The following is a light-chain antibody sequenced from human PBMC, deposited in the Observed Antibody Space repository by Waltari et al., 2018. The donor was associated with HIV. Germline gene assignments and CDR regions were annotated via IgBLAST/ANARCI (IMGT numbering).Light chain of an antibody. CDR2: QGT. J-gene: IGKJ2*01. V-gene: IGKV1-5*01. Sequence: IQMPQSSSSLYASVGSRVTITCRASQKISSWLAWYQQKPGKVPNLLIYQGTTLQGGVPSRFSGSGSGTDFTLTINKLQSDDFGTYYCQQYDSFPYTFGPGTNLEIK. CDR3: QQYDSFPYT. CDR1: QKISSW.